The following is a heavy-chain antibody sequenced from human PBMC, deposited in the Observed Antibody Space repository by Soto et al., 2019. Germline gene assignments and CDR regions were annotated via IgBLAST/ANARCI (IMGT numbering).Heavy chain of an antibody. J-gene: IGHJ4*02. Sequence: GGSLRLSCXASGFTFSRDWMHWVRQAPGKGLVWVSHINSDGSSTSYADSVNGRFTISRDNAKNTLYLQMNSLRAEDTAVYYCARGLRWGLFDYWGPGTLVTVSS. D-gene: IGHD4-17*01. CDR2: INSDGSST. CDR3: ARGLRWGLFDY. CDR1: GFTFSRDW. V-gene: IGHV3-74*01.